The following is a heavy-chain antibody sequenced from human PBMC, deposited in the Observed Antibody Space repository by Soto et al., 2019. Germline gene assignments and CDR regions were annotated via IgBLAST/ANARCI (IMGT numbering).Heavy chain of an antibody. Sequence: GGSLRLSCAASGFTFSSYSMNWVRQAPGKGLEWVSYISSSSSTIYYADSVKGRFTISRYNAKNSLYLQMNSLRAEDTAVYYCARARERYQLPYFDYWGQGTLVTVSS. J-gene: IGHJ4*02. CDR3: ARARERYQLPYFDY. CDR2: ISSSSSTI. CDR1: GFTFSSYS. D-gene: IGHD2-2*01. V-gene: IGHV3-48*01.